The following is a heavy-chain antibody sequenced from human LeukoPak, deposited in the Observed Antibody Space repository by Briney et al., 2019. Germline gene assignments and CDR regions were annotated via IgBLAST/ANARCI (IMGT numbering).Heavy chain of an antibody. CDR3: ARSKICSGGSCHGRYYYYYGMDV. CDR1: GGSFSGYY. D-gene: IGHD2-15*01. CDR2: INHSGST. V-gene: IGHV4-34*01. J-gene: IGHJ6*02. Sequence: SETLSLTCAVYGGSFSGYYWSWIRQPPGKGLEWIGEINHSGSTNYNPSLKSRVTISVDTSKNQFSLKLSSVTAADTAVYYCARSKICSGGSCHGRYYYYYGMDVWGQGTTVTVSS.